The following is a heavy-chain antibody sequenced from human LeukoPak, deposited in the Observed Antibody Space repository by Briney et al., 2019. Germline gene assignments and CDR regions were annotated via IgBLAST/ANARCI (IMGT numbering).Heavy chain of an antibody. V-gene: IGHV1-8*01. J-gene: IGHJ6*03. CDR3: ARGKLHRIAVAGTNYYMDV. CDR2: MNPNSGNT. CDR1: GYTFTSYD. D-gene: IGHD6-19*01. Sequence: ASVKVYCNASGYTFTSYDINWVRQDTGQGPEWMGWMNPNSGNTGYAQKFQGKVTMTRNTSISTAYMELSSLRSEDTAVYYCARGKLHRIAVAGTNYYMDVWGKGTTVTISS.